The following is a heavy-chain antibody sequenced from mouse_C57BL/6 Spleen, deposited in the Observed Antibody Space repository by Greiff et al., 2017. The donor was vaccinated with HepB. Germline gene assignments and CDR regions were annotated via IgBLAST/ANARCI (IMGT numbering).Heavy chain of an antibody. D-gene: IGHD2-4*01. CDR2: ISNGGGST. CDR1: GFTFSDYY. V-gene: IGHV5-12*01. Sequence: DVQLVESGGGLVQPGGSLKLSCAASGFTFSDYYMYWVRQTPEKRLEWVAYISNGGGSTYYPDTVKGRFTISRDNAKNTLYLQMSRLKSEDTAMYYCAIYYDYDVGYAMDYWGQGTSVTVSS. J-gene: IGHJ4*01. CDR3: AIYYDYDVGYAMDY.